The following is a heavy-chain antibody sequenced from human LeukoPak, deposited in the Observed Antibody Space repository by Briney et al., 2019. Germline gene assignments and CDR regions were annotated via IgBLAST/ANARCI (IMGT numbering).Heavy chain of an antibody. J-gene: IGHJ3*02. D-gene: IGHD1-26*01. CDR3: ARLSGSYYAFDI. CDR1: GFTFSSYW. Sequence: GGSLRLSCAASGFTFSSYWMSWVRQAPGKGLGWVANIKQDGSEKYYVDSVKGRFTISRDSAKNSLYLQMNSLRAEDTAVYYCARLSGSYYAFDIWGQGTMVTVSS. V-gene: IGHV3-7*01. CDR2: IKQDGSEK.